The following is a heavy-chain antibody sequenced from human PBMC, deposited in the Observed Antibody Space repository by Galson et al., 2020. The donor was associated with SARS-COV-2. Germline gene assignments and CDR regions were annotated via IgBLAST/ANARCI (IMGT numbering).Heavy chain of an antibody. CDR1: GYTFTSYG. J-gene: IGHJ4*02. V-gene: IGHV1-18*04. Sequence: KISCKASGYTFTSYGISWVRHAPGQGLEWMGWISAYNGNTNYAQKLQGRVTMTTDTSTSTAYMELRSLRSDDTAVYYCARGWAVAGTSPPDYWGQGTLVTVSS. CDR3: ARGWAVAGTSPPDY. CDR2: ISAYNGNT. D-gene: IGHD6-19*01.